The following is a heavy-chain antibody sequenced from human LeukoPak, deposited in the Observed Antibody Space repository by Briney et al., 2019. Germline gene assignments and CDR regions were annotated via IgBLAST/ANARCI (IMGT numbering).Heavy chain of an antibody. CDR3: ARDLSCSSTSCYPSSYYYYMDV. D-gene: IGHD2-2*01. V-gene: IGHV3-7*01. CDR2: IKQDGSEK. J-gene: IGHJ6*03. Sequence: GGSLRLSCAASGFTFSSYWMSWVRKAPGKGLEWVANIKQDGSEKYYVDSVKGRFTISRDNAKNSLYLQMNSLRAEDTAVYYCARDLSCSSTSCYPSSYYYYMDVWGKGTTVTVSS. CDR1: GFTFSSYW.